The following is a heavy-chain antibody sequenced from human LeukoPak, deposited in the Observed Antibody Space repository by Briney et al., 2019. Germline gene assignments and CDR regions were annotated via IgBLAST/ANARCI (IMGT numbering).Heavy chain of an antibody. J-gene: IGHJ2*01. Sequence: SETLSLTCTVSGGSISSSSYYWGWIRQPPGKGLEWIGSIYYSGSTYYNPSLKSRVTISVDTSKNQFSLKLSSVTAADTAVYYCARPSAVSSWYAYFDLWGRGTLVTVSS. CDR2: IYYSGST. CDR1: GGSISSSSYY. V-gene: IGHV4-39*07. D-gene: IGHD6-13*01. CDR3: ARPSAVSSWYAYFDL.